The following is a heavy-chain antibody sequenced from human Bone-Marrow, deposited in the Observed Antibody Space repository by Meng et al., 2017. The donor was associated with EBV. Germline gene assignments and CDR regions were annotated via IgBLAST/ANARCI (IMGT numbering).Heavy chain of an antibody. J-gene: IGHJ4*02. CDR3: ARGKGYSPGAY. D-gene: IGHD5-18*01. CDR2: IYSGST. CDR1: GFTVSNYY. Sequence: EVELVESGGGLIQPGGSLRLSCAASGFTVSNYYMSWVRQAPGKGLEWVSFIYSGSTYYADSVKGRFTISRDNSKNTVTLQMNSLRAEDTAVYFCARGKGYSPGAYWGQGTLVTVSS. V-gene: IGHV3-53*01.